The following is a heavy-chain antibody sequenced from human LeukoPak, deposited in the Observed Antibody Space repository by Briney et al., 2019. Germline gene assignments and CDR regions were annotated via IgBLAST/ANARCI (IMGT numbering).Heavy chain of an antibody. CDR3: ARLYCSSTSCYSARNWFDP. Sequence: ASETLSLTCAVSGGSISNYYWSWIRQPPGKGLEWIGYIYYSGSTNYNPSLKSRVTISVDTSKNQFSLKLSSVTAADTAVYYCARLYCSSTSCYSARNWFDPWGQGTLVTVSS. J-gene: IGHJ5*02. D-gene: IGHD2-2*01. CDR2: IYYSGST. CDR1: GGSISNYY. V-gene: IGHV4-59*08.